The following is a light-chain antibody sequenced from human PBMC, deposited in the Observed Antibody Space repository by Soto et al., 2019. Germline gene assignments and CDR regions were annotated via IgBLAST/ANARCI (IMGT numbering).Light chain of an antibody. CDR3: QQYSSSPYMT. J-gene: IGKJ3*01. CDR1: QSVSSNY. Sequence: EIVLTQSPGTLSLSPGERATLSCRASQSVSSNYLAWYQQKPGQAPRLLIYGASNRAAGIPGRFSGRGSGTDFPLTISRLEPEDFAVYYCQQYSSSPYMTFGPGTKVDI. V-gene: IGKV3-20*01. CDR2: GAS.